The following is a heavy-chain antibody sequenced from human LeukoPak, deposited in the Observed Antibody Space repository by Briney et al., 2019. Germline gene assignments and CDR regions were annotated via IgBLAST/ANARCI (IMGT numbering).Heavy chain of an antibody. CDR1: GGSINSHY. CDR3: VRRDNAGWNYFDH. Sequence: SETLSLTCTVSGGSINSHYWSWIRQLPGKGLQWIGDIYYSERTNYNPSLRSRVTISVDTSKNQLSLKLTSVLAADTAMYYCVRRDNAGWNYFDHWGQGILVTVSS. J-gene: IGHJ4*02. V-gene: IGHV4-59*08. D-gene: IGHD6-19*01. CDR2: IYYSERT.